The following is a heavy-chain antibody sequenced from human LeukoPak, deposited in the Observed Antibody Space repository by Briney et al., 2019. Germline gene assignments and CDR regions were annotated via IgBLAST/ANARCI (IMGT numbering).Heavy chain of an antibody. Sequence: ETLSLTCTVSGGSISSYYWSWIRQPPGKGLEWIGYIYYSGSTNYNPSLKSRVTISVDTSKNQFSLKLSSVTAADTAVYYCAREYYYDSSGRTNWFDPWGQGTLVTVSS. CDR1: GGSISSYY. CDR2: IYYSGST. J-gene: IGHJ5*02. D-gene: IGHD3-22*01. V-gene: IGHV4-59*01. CDR3: AREYYYDSSGRTNWFDP.